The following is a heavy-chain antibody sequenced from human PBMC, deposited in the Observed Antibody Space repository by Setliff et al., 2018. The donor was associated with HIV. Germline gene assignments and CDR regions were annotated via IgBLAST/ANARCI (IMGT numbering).Heavy chain of an antibody. CDR2: FHYTGGT. CDR3: VTSSSWSSRLNF. V-gene: IGHV4-59*12. CDR1: GVSINTYY. Sequence: SETLSLTCSVSGVSINTYYWNWVRQSGTGLEWIGYFHYTGGTSYNPSLTRRVTISADTSKNQFSLNLTSVTAADTAVYYCVTSSSWSSRLNFWGQGMLVTVSS. J-gene: IGHJ4*02. D-gene: IGHD6-13*01.